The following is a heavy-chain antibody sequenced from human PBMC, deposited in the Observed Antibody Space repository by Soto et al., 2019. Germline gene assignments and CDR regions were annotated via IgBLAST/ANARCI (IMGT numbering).Heavy chain of an antibody. J-gene: IGHJ4*02. CDR2: ISFDGSNK. D-gene: IGHD1-26*01. V-gene: IGHV3-30*04. CDR1: GFTFRSHS. CDR3: ARCGFEWELRSFDY. Sequence: QVHLVESGGGVVQPGRSLRLSCSVSGFTFRSHSMHWVRQAPGKGLEWLAVISFDGSNKYYADSVKGRFTVSRDNSKNTLYLHMNSLRDEDTAIYYCARCGFEWELRSFDYWGQGTLVTVST.